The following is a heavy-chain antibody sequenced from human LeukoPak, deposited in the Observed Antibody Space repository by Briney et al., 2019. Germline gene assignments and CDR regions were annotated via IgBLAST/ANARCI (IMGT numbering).Heavy chain of an antibody. Sequence: PGGSLRLSCAASGFIFSTYGMHWVRQAPGKGLEWVAVIWADGSNTDYADSMKGRFTISKDDSKTTLYLQMNSLRAEDTAVYYCARSGGGTYFDNWGQGTLVTVSS. J-gene: IGHJ4*02. D-gene: IGHD2-15*01. CDR1: GFIFSTYG. CDR3: ARSGGGTYFDN. V-gene: IGHV3-33*01. CDR2: IWADGSNT.